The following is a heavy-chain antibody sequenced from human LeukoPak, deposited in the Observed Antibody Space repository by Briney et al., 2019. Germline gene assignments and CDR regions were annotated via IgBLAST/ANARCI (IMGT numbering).Heavy chain of an antibody. CDR2: IRYDGSNK. D-gene: IGHD5-18*01. CDR1: GFTFSSYG. CDR3: AKYLNVDTATVNDAFDI. V-gene: IGHV3-30*02. J-gene: IGHJ3*02. Sequence: GGSLRLSCAASGFTFSSYGMHWVRQAPGKGLEWVAFIRYDGSNKYYAGSVKGRFTISRDNSKNTLYLQMNSLRAEDTAVYYCAKYLNVDTATVNDAFDIWGQGTMVTVSS.